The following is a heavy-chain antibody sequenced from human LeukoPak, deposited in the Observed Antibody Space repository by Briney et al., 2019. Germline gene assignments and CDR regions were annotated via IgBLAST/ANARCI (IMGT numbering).Heavy chain of an antibody. J-gene: IGHJ5*02. CDR3: AKGLAAAGDWFDP. Sequence: GGSLRLSCAASGFTFSSYAMSWVRQAPGKGLEWVSAISGSGSSTYYADSVKGRFTVSRDNSKNTLYLQMNSLRAEDTAVYYCAKGLAAAGDWFDPWGQGTLVTVSS. CDR1: GFTFSSYA. V-gene: IGHV3-23*01. CDR2: ISGSGSST. D-gene: IGHD6-13*01.